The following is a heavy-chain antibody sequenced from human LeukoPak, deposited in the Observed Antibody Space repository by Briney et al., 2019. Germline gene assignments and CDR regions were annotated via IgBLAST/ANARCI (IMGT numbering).Heavy chain of an antibody. CDR1: GDSVSSNSAA. J-gene: IGHJ4*02. CDR3: ARDPVGGSTIFDY. Sequence: SQTLSLTCAISGDSVSSNSAAWNWIRQSPSRGLEWLGRTYYRSKWYYDYAVAVKSRISISPDTSKNQFSLQLSSVTPEDTAVYYCARDPVGGSTIFDYWGQGTLVTVPS. D-gene: IGHD1-26*01. CDR2: TYYRSKWYY. V-gene: IGHV6-1*01.